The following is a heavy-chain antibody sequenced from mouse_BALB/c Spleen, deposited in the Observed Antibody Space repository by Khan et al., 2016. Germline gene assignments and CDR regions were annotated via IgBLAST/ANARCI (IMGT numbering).Heavy chain of an antibody. CDR3: ARSYSGYFAMDY. CDR2: IFPGSGST. V-gene: IGHV1-77*01. CDR1: GYTFTDYY. Sequence: QVQLKQSGTELPRPGASVKLSCKASGYTFTDYYLHWVKQRTGQGLEWIGEIFPGSGSTYYNEKFKGKASLTADTSSSTAYMQLSSLTSEDSAVYFCARSYSGYFAMDYWGHGASVTVSS. D-gene: IGHD1-2*01. J-gene: IGHJ4*01.